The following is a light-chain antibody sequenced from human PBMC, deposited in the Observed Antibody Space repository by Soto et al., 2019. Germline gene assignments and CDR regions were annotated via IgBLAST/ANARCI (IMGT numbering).Light chain of an antibody. V-gene: IGKV1-9*01. J-gene: IGKJ4*01. CDR1: QGISSY. CDR3: QQLNSYPFT. CDR2: AAS. Sequence: DIQLTQSPSFLSASVGDRVTITCRASQGISSYLAWYQQKPGKAPKLLIYAASTLQGGVTSRFSGSRSGTEFTLTIISLQPEDFATYYCQQLNSYPFTFGGGTKVEIK.